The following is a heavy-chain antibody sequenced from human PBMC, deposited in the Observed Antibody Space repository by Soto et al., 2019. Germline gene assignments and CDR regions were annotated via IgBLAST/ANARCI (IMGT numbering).Heavy chain of an antibody. D-gene: IGHD1-7*01. CDR1: GGSFTSNNW. V-gene: IGHV4-4*02. CDR2: IYRTGST. J-gene: IGHJ4*02. CDR3: ASRDPGTSVDY. Sequence: SETLSLTWAVSGGSFTSNNWWTWVRQPPGQGLEWIGEIYRTGSTNYNPSLKSRVTISLDKSENQFSLKVTSLTAADTAVYYCASRDPGTSVDYWGQGTLVTVSS.